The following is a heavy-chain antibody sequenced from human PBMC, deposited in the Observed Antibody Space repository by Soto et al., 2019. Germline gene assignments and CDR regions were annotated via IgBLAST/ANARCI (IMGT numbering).Heavy chain of an antibody. D-gene: IGHD2-2*03. CDR1: GGCR. CDR3: ARTGERWILGYYGDY. Sequence: GGCRRSMIHQHPGKGLEWIGYIYYSGSTYYNPSLKSRVTISVDTSKNQFSLKLSSVTAADTAVYYCARTGERWILGYYGDYWDQGTLVTVS. V-gene: IGHV4-31*02. J-gene: IGHJ4*02. CDR2: IYYSGST.